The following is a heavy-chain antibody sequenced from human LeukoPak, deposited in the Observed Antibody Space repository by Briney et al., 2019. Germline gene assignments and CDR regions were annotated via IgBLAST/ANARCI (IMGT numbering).Heavy chain of an antibody. CDR1: GFTLSGNY. Sequence: GGSLRLSCAVSGFTLSGNYMSWVRQAPGKGLEWVSLIYSGGTTYYADSVKGRFTISRDNSKNTLYLQMNSLRVEDTAVYYCANTGSYSVYWGQGTLVTVSS. CDR3: ANTGSYSVY. D-gene: IGHD2-21*01. V-gene: IGHV3-53*01. J-gene: IGHJ4*02. CDR2: IYSGGTT.